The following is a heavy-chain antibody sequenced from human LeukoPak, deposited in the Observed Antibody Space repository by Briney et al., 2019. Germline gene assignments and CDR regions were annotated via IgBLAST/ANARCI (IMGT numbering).Heavy chain of an antibody. CDR1: GFTFSSYA. CDR3: ARGSDKDYGDYVL. J-gene: IGHJ3*01. D-gene: IGHD4-17*01. V-gene: IGHV3-23*01. CDR2: FGGSGGTT. Sequence: QPGGSLRLSCAAAGFTFSSYAMSWVRQAPGKGLGWGSSFGGSGGTTYYADSAKGRFTIARDNSKNTLYLQMNTLRAEDTALYYCARGSDKDYGDYVLWGQGTMVTVSS.